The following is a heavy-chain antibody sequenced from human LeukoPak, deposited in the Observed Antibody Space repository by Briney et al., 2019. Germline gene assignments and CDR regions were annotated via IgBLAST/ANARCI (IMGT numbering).Heavy chain of an antibody. Sequence: PGGSLRLSCAASGFTFSSYWMHWVRQAPGKGLVWVSRINTDGSSTSYADSVKGRFTISRDNAKNTLYLQMNSLRAEDTAVYYCARDYYEEMALDYWGQGTLVTVSS. CDR1: GFTFSSYW. J-gene: IGHJ4*02. CDR2: INTDGSST. CDR3: ARDYYEEMALDY. D-gene: IGHD5-24*01. V-gene: IGHV3-74*01.